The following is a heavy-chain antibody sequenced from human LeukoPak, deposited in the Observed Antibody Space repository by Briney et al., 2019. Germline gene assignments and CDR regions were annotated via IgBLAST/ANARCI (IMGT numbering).Heavy chain of an antibody. CDR2: IIPIFGTA. V-gene: IGHV1-69*06. CDR3: AKILLRYDYFDY. J-gene: IGHJ4*02. D-gene: IGHD4-17*01. Sequence: GASVKVSCKASGGTFSSYAISWVRQAPGQGLEWMGGIIPIFGTANYAQKFQGRVTITADKSTSTAYMELSSLRAEDTAVYYCAKILLRYDYFDYWGQGTLVTVSS. CDR1: GGTFSSYA.